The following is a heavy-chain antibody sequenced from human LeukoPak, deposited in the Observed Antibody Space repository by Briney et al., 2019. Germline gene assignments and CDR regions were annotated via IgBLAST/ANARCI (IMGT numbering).Heavy chain of an antibody. Sequence: SETLSLTCTVSGGSISISSYYWGWIRQSPGKGLEWIGSIYYSGSTYYNPSLKSRVTISVDTSKNQFSLKLSSVTAADTAVYYCTRGRIRGRFDPWGQGSLVTVSS. CDR3: TRGRIRGRFDP. V-gene: IGHV4-39*01. J-gene: IGHJ5*02. CDR2: IYYSGST. CDR1: GGSISISSYY. D-gene: IGHD3-16*01.